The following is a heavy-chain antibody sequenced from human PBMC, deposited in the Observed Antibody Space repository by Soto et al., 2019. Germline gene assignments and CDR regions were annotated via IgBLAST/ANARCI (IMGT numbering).Heavy chain of an antibody. CDR2: IIPILGIA. Sequence: SVKVSCKASGGTFSSYTISWVRQAPGQGLEWMGRIIPILGIANYAQKFQGRVTITADKSTSTAYMELSSLRSEDTAVYYCAREDIVVVVAATHYYMDVWGKGTTVTVSS. D-gene: IGHD2-15*01. V-gene: IGHV1-69*04. CDR1: GGTFSSYT. J-gene: IGHJ6*03. CDR3: AREDIVVVVAATHYYMDV.